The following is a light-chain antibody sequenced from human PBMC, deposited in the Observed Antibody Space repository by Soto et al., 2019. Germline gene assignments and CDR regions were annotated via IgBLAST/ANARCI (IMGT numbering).Light chain of an antibody. CDR2: YDD. CDR1: SSNIGNNA. J-gene: IGLJ2*01. CDR3: AAWDDSLNGVV. Sequence: QSVLTQPPSVSAAPRQRVTISCSGSSSNIGNNAVNWYQQLPGKAPKLLIYYDDLLPSGVSDRFSGSKSGTSASLAISGLQSEEEVDYYCAAWDDSLNGVVLGGGTKLTVL. V-gene: IGLV1-36*01.